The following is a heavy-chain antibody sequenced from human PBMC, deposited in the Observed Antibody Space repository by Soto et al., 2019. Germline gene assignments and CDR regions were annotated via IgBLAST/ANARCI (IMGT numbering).Heavy chain of an antibody. J-gene: IGHJ4*02. CDR1: GYTLTELS. Sequence: ASVKVSCKVSGYTLTELSMHWVRQAPGKGLEWMGGFDPEDGETIYAQKFQGRVTMTEDTSTDTAYMELSSLRSEDTAFYYCATGPRYSSSSLSVDYWGQGTLVTVSS. CDR3: ATGPRYSSSSLSVDY. V-gene: IGHV1-24*01. D-gene: IGHD6-6*01. CDR2: FDPEDGET.